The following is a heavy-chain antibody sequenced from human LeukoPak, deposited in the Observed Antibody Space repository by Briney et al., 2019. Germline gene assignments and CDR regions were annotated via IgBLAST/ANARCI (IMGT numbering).Heavy chain of an antibody. CDR1: GFTLSSHW. CDR2: IKQDGSEE. Sequence: GGSLRLSCAASGFTLSSHWMSWVRQAPGKGLEWVANIKQDGSEEYYVDSVKGRFTISRDNAKNSLYLQMNSLRAEDTAVYYCARDSPDDAFDIWGQGTMVTVSS. V-gene: IGHV3-7*01. CDR3: ARDSPDDAFDI. J-gene: IGHJ3*02.